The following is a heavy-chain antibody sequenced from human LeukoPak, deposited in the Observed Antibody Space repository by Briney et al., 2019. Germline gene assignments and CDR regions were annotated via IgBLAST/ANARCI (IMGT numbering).Heavy chain of an antibody. D-gene: IGHD1-26*01. CDR2: IYYSGST. V-gene: IGHV4-59*08. CDR3: ARHQGGTYYYDAFDI. J-gene: IGHJ3*02. Sequence: PWETLPLTGHVSGGSISSYQWRWTRPPPGKGQAWIGYIYYSGSTNYNPSLKSRVTISVDTSKNQFSLNLSSVTAADTAVYYCARHQGGTYYYDAFDIWGQGTMVTVSS. CDR1: GGSISSYQ.